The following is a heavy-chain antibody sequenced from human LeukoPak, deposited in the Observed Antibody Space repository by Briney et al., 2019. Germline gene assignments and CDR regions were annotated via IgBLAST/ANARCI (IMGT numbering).Heavy chain of an antibody. CDR1: GYSITTYC. J-gene: IGHJ4*02. CDR3: VTQTSDSGWFYYFDY. CDR2: IYTGDSDT. Sequence: GSSLMISSKGSGYSITTYCIGWLRPMPGKLLERIGIIYTGDSDTIYSPSHQGQVTISADKSITTAYLQWSSLKASDTAMYYCVTQTSDSGWFYYFDYWGQGTLVTVSS. V-gene: IGHV5-51*01. D-gene: IGHD6-19*01.